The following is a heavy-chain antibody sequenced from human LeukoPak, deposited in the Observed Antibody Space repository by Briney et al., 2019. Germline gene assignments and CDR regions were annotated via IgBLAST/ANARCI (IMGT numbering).Heavy chain of an antibody. CDR1: GGSISSYY. CDR2: IYYSGST. CDR3: AAQSNYYFDY. Sequence: SETLSLTCTVSGGSISSYYWSWIRQPPGKGLEWIGYIYYSGSTNYNPSLMSRVTISVDTSKNQFSLKLSSVTAADTAVYYCAAQSNYYFDYWGQGTLVTVSS. V-gene: IGHV4-59*08. J-gene: IGHJ4*02.